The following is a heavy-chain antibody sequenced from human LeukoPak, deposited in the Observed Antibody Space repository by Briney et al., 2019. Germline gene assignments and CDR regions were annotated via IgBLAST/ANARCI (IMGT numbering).Heavy chain of an antibody. CDR1: GFTFSSYG. CDR3: AKDSYYSSYYYMDV. Sequence: GGSLRLSCAASGFTFSSYGMHWVRQAPGKGLEWVAFIRYDGSNKYYADSVKGRFTISRDNSKNTLYLQINSLRAEDTAVYYCAKDSYYSSYYYMDVWGKGTTVTISS. CDR2: IRYDGSNK. V-gene: IGHV3-30*02. J-gene: IGHJ6*03.